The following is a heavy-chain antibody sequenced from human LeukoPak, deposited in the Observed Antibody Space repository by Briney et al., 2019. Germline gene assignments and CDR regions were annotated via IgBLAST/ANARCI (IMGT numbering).Heavy chain of an antibody. CDR3: ASPHAGSSSWYGY. Sequence: SETLSLTCTVSGGSISSYYWSWIRQPPGKGLEWIGYIYYSGSTNYNPSLKSRVTISVDTSKNQFSLKLSSVTAADTAVYYCASPHAGSSSWYGYWGQGTLVTVSS. CDR1: GGSISSYY. D-gene: IGHD6-13*01. V-gene: IGHV4-59*08. J-gene: IGHJ4*02. CDR2: IYYSGST.